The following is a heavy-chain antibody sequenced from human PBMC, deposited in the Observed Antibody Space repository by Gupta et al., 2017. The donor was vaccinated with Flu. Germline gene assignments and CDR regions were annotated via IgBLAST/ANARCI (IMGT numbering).Heavy chain of an antibody. D-gene: IGHD2-21*01. Sequence: WVRQAPGKGVEWVSTIRVWGESTSFADSVKVRFTVSRDYSKSPQYLQMNTLRADDTAVYHCAKGGHMSPFDYWGQGILVIVSS. CDR3: AKGGHMSPFDY. V-gene: IGHV3-23*01. J-gene: IGHJ4*02. CDR2: IRVWGEST.